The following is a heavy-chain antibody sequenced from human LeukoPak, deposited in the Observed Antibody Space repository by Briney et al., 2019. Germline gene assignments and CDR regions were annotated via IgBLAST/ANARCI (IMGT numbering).Heavy chain of an antibody. Sequence: GGSLRLSCAVSGFTFSSYWMSWVRQAPGKGLEWVANIKQDGSEKYYVDSVKGRFTISRDNAKNSLYLQMNSLRAEDTAVYYCARVGGRHGELYYFDYWGQGTLVTVSS. D-gene: IGHD3-10*01. CDR1: GFTFSSYW. CDR3: ARVGGRHGELYYFDY. J-gene: IGHJ4*02. V-gene: IGHV3-7*01. CDR2: IKQDGSEK.